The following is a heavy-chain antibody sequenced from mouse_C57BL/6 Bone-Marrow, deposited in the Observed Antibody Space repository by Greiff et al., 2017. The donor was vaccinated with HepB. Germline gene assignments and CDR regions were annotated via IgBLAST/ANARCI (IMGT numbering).Heavy chain of an antibody. Sequence: VQLQQSGPELVKPGASVKISCKASGYALGSSWMNWVKKGPGKGLEWIGRIYPGDGDTNYKGKFKGKATLTADKSSSTAYMQLSSLTSEDSAVYFCAREGLRGFAYWGQGTLVTVSA. D-gene: IGHD2-4*01. CDR3: AREGLRGFAY. CDR2: IYPGDGDT. V-gene: IGHV1-82*01. J-gene: IGHJ3*01. CDR1: GYALGSSW.